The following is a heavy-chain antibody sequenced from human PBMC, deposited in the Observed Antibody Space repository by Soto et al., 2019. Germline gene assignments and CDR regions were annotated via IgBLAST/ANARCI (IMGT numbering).Heavy chain of an antibody. J-gene: IGHJ4*02. CDR3: ARAVLRYFHWLSPFYYFDY. V-gene: IGHV4-39*01. Sequence: SETLSLTCTVSGGSISSSSYYCGWILQPPGKGLEWIGSIYYSVSTYYNPSLKSPVTISVDTSKNQFYLKMSSVTDADTAVYYCARAVLRYFHWLSPFYYFDYWGQGSLVT. CDR1: GGSISSSSYY. CDR2: IYYSVST. D-gene: IGHD3-9*01.